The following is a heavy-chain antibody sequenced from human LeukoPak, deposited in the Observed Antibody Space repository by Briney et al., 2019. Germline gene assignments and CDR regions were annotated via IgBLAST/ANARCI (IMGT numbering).Heavy chain of an antibody. V-gene: IGHV4-61*02. CDR1: GDSINSGSFF. CDR2: ISTKEST. Sequence: PSETLSLTCTVSGDSINSGSFFWTWLRQSAGTGLEWIGRISTKESTNSNPTLKSRVTISADTSKNEFSLKLSSVTAADTAVYYCAREGATGTTSWFDPWGQGTLVTVSS. J-gene: IGHJ5*02. CDR3: AREGATGTTSWFDP. D-gene: IGHD1-7*01.